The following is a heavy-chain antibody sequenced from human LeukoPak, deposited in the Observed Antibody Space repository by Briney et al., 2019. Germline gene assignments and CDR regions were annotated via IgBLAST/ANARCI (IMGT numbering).Heavy chain of an antibody. CDR1: GFTFSGYT. CDR2: ISSSSTYT. J-gene: IGHJ3*02. CDR3: AREAAFDM. Sequence: GGSLRLSCAASGFTFSGYTMNWVRQAPGKGLEWVSSISSSSTYTFYADSVKGRFTISRDNAKNSLYLQMNSLRAEDTAVYYCAREAAFDMWGQGTMVTVSS. V-gene: IGHV3-21*06.